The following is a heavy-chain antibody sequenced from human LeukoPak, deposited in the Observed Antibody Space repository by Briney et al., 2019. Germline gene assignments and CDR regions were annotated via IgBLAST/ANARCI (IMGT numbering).Heavy chain of an antibody. CDR3: ARGRDWNSRGEIDY. CDR2: INHSGST. D-gene: IGHD1-7*01. Sequence: PSETLSLTCAVYGGSFSGYYWSWIRQPPGKGLEWIGEINHSGSTNYHPSLKSRVTISVDTSKNQFSLKLSSVTAADTAVYYCARGRDWNSRGEIDYWGQGTLVTVSS. V-gene: IGHV4-34*01. CDR1: GGSFSGYY. J-gene: IGHJ4*02.